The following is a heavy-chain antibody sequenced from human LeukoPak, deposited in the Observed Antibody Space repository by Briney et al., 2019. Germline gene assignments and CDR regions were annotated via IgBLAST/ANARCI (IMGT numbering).Heavy chain of an antibody. CDR3: AKDGWIYCSSTSCYGGFDY. Sequence: PGGPLRLSCAASGFTFSSYGMHWVRQAPGKGLEWVAFIRYDGSNKYYADSVKGRFTISRDNSKNTLYLQMNSLRAEDTAVYYCAKDGWIYCSSTSCYGGFDYWGQGTLVTVSS. V-gene: IGHV3-30*02. D-gene: IGHD2-2*01. CDR1: GFTFSSYG. CDR2: IRYDGSNK. J-gene: IGHJ4*02.